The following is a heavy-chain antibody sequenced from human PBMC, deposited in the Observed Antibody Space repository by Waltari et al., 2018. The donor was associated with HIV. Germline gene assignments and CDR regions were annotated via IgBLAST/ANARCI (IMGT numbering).Heavy chain of an antibody. CDR2: IIPNFGTA. CDR3: ARDARIAVAGTGSGRYGMDV. Sequence: QVQLVQSGAEVKKPGSSVKVSCKASGGTFSSYAISWVRQAPGQGLEWMGGIIPNFGTANYAQKFQGRVTITADKSTSTAYMELSSLRSEDTAVYYCARDARIAVAGTGSGRYGMDVWGQGTTVTVSS. V-gene: IGHV1-69*06. D-gene: IGHD6-19*01. CDR1: GGTFSSYA. J-gene: IGHJ6*02.